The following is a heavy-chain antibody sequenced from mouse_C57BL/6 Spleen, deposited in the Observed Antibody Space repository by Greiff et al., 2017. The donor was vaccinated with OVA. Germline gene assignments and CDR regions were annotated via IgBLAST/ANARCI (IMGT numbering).Heavy chain of an antibody. CDR3: ARGASSYGFAY. CDR2: IYPSDSET. Sequence: QVQLQQPGAELVRPGSSVKLSCKASGYTFTSYWMDWVKQRPGQGLEWIGNIYPSDSETHYNQKFKDKATLTVDKSSSTAYMQLSILTSADSAFYYCARGASSYGFAYWGQGTLVTVSA. CDR1: GYTFTSYW. D-gene: IGHD1-1*01. J-gene: IGHJ3*01. V-gene: IGHV1-61*01.